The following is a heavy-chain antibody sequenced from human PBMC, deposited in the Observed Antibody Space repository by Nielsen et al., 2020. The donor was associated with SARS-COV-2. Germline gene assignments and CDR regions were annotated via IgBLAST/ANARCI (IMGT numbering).Heavy chain of an antibody. CDR1: GGSVSSNVW. D-gene: IGHD3-10*01. J-gene: IGHJ4*02. Sequence: SETLSLTCAVSGGSVSSNVWWTWVRQSPGKGLEWIGEVSHSGSTNYNPSLKSRVTLSMDKSKRQFSLKLTSVTAADTAVYYCARRTTFYGSGTYFDFWGQGTLVTVSS. V-gene: IGHV4-4*02. CDR3: ARRTTFYGSGTYFDF. CDR2: VSHSGST.